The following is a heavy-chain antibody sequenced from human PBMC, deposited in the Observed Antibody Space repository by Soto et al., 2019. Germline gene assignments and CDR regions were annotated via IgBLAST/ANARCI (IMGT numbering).Heavy chain of an antibody. J-gene: IGHJ6*02. Sequence: QVQLVQSGAEVKKPGASVKVSCKASGYTFTSYGISWVRQAPGQGLEWMGWISAYNGNTNYAQKLQGRVTMTTDTSTSTAYMELRGLRSDDTAVYYCARDEGAASSSWYYYYYYGMDVWGQGTTVTVSS. CDR1: GYTFTSYG. D-gene: IGHD6-13*01. V-gene: IGHV1-18*01. CDR2: ISAYNGNT. CDR3: ARDEGAASSSWYYYYYYGMDV.